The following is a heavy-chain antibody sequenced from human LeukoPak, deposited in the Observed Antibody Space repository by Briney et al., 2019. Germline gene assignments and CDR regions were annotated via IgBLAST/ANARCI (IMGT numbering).Heavy chain of an antibody. Sequence: GASVKFSCKASGSTFTSYGISWVRQAPGQGLEWMGWISAYNGNTNYAQKLQGRVTMTTDTSTSTAYMELRSLRSDDTAVYYCAREPYYDFWSGYSPLYNWFDPWGQGTLVTVSS. CDR2: ISAYNGNT. CDR3: AREPYYDFWSGYSPLYNWFDP. D-gene: IGHD3-3*01. CDR1: GSTFTSYG. J-gene: IGHJ5*02. V-gene: IGHV1-18*01.